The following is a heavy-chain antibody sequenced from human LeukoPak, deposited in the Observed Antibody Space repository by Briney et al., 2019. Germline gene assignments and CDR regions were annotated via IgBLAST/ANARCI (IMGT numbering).Heavy chain of an antibody. CDR1: GFIFSAYW. CDR3: ARGGGGHDPFDY. Sequence: HPGGSLRLSCVGSGFIFSAYWMSWVRQAPGKGLEWVANIKQDGSEKYYVDSVKGRFTISRDNAKNSLYLQMNSLRAEDTAVYYCARGGGGHDPFDYWGQGTLVTVSS. J-gene: IGHJ4*02. CDR2: IKQDGSEK. D-gene: IGHD3-16*01. V-gene: IGHV3-7*01.